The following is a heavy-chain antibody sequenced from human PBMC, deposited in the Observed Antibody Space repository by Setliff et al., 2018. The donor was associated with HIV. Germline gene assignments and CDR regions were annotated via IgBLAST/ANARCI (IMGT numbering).Heavy chain of an antibody. CDR1: GYTFTSYA. D-gene: IGHD6-19*01. CDR3: ASSAVAGSTPVLIYYYYGMDV. Sequence: ASVKVSCKASGYTFTSYAMHWVRQAPGQRLEWMGWINAGNGNTKYSQKFQGRVTITRDTSASTAYMELSSLRSEDTAVYYCASSAVAGSTPVLIYYYYGMDVWGQGTAVTVSS. J-gene: IGHJ6*02. CDR2: INAGNGNT. V-gene: IGHV1-3*01.